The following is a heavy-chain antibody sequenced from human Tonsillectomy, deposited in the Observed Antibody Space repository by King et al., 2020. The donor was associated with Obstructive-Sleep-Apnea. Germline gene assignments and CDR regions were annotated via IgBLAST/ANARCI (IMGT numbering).Heavy chain of an antibody. Sequence: VQLVESGGGLVKPGGSLRLSCVASGFTFSNAWMSWVRQAPGKGLEWVGRIKRKSEGGTTDYAAPVKGRFTLSRDDSKKTVHLQMNSLKIEDTAMYYCATDILNWAQPYWGQGTLVTVSS. CDR2: IKRKSEGGTT. CDR3: ATDILNWAQPY. V-gene: IGHV3-15*01. J-gene: IGHJ4*02. CDR1: GFTFSNAW. D-gene: IGHD3-3*02.